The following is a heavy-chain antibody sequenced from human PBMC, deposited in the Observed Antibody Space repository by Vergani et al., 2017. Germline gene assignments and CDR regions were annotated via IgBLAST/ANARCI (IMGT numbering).Heavy chain of an antibody. CDR2: IYYSGST. J-gene: IGHJ4*02. D-gene: IGHD3-10*01. V-gene: IGHV4-59*01. CDR1: GGSISSYY. CDR3: ARDNRVRAFDY. Sequence: QVQLQESGPGLVKPSETLSLTCTVSGGSISSYYWSWIRQPPGKGLEWIGYIYYSGSTNYNPSLKSRVTISVYTSKNQFSLKLSSVTAADTAVYYCARDNRVRAFDYWGQGTLVTVSS.